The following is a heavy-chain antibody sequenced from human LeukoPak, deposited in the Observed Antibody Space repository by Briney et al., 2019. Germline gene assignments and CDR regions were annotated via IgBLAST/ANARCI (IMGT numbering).Heavy chain of an antibody. Sequence: PGGSLRLSCAASGFTFTNYWMHWVRQAPGMGLVWVSRLPPDELDIIYADSVKGRFTISRDNSKNTLYLQMNSLRVEDTAVYYCARDRGSSSWFDPWGQGTLVTVSS. CDR3: ARDRGSSSWFDP. V-gene: IGHV3-74*01. CDR1: GFTFTNYW. D-gene: IGHD6-6*01. J-gene: IGHJ5*02. CDR2: LPPDELDI.